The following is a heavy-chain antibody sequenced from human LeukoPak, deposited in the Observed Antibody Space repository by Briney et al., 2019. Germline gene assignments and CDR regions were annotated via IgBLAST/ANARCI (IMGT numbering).Heavy chain of an antibody. J-gene: IGHJ6*02. V-gene: IGHV1-69*13. CDR3: ARIGRQHPPGYYYGMDV. D-gene: IGHD6-13*01. CDR1: GGTFSCYA. Sequence: ASVKVSCKASGGTFSCYAISWVRQAPGQGLEWMGGIIPIFGTANYAQKFQGRVTITADESTSTAYMELSSLRSEDTAVYYCARIGRQHPPGYYYGMDVWGQGTTVTVSS. CDR2: IIPIFGTA.